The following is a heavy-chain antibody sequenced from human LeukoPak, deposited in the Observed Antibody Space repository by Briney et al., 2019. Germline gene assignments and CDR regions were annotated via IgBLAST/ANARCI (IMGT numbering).Heavy chain of an antibody. CDR2: ISGSGGST. D-gene: IGHD6-19*01. CDR3: AKGLSSGWYATDY. Sequence: PGGSLRLSCAASGFTFSSYTMSWVRQAPGKGLEWVSAISGSGGSTYYADSVKGRFTISRDNSKNTLYLQMNSLRAEDTAVYYCAKGLSSGWYATDYWGQGTLVTVSS. J-gene: IGHJ4*02. CDR1: GFTFSSYT. V-gene: IGHV3-23*01.